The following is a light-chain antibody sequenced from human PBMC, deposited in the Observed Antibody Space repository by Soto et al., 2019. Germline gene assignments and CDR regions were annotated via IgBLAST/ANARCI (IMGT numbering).Light chain of an antibody. V-gene: IGLV2-14*01. Sequence: QSALTQPASVSGSPGQSITISCTGTSSDVGGYNYVSWYQQHPGKAPKLIIYEVSYRPSGISYRVSGSKSGNTASLTISGLRAEDEADYYCTSYTSSSTLLFGGGTKRTVL. CDR1: SSDVGGYNY. J-gene: IGLJ3*02. CDR2: EVS. CDR3: TSYTSSSTLL.